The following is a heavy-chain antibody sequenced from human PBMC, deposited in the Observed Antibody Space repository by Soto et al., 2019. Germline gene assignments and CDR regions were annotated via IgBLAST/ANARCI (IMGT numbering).Heavy chain of an antibody. V-gene: IGHV3-30-3*01. D-gene: IGHD2-15*01. CDR1: GFTFSSYA. CDR2: ISYDGSNK. Sequence: PVGSLRLSCAASGFTFSSYAMHWVRQAPGKGLEWVAVISYDGSNKYYADSVKGRFTISRDNSKNTLYLQMNSLRAEDTAVYYCATKGLIVVVVAAPRPVIANDYWCQGTLVTVSS. CDR3: ATKGLIVVVVAAPRPVIANDY. J-gene: IGHJ4*02.